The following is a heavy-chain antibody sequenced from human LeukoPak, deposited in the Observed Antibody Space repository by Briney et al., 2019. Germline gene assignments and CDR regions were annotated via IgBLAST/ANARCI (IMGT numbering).Heavy chain of an antibody. J-gene: IGHJ6*03. Sequence: GGSLRLSCAASGFTFSSYAMTGVRQGPGKGLEWVAGISGSGESTYYADSVKGRFTISRDNSKNTLYLQMNSLRAEDTAVYYCAKTSYHDFWSAPGSHHYLDVWGTGTTVTVSS. D-gene: IGHD3-3*01. CDR1: GFTFSSYA. CDR3: AKTSYHDFWSAPGSHHYLDV. V-gene: IGHV3-23*01. CDR2: ISGSGEST.